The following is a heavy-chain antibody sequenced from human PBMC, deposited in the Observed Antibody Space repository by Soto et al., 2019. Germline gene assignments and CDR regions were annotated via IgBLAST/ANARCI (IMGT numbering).Heavy chain of an antibody. V-gene: IGHV5-51*01. D-gene: IGHD1-26*01. CDR3: ARSSAQSFSSQFDY. CDR2: IYPGDSGT. CDR1: GYSFPSYW. J-gene: IGHJ4*02. Sequence: GVRLKISCKGSGYSFPSYWIGWVRQMPGKGLEWMGIIYPGDSGTRYSPSFQGQVTISADKSISTAYLQWNSLKASDTAMYFCARSSAQSFSSQFDYWGQGTLVTVSS.